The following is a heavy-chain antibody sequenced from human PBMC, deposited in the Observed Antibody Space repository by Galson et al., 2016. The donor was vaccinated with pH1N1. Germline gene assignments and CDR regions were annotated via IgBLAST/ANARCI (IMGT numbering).Heavy chain of an antibody. D-gene: IGHD3-22*01. CDR1: GFSITNRGEA. V-gene: IGHV2-5*02. CDR2: VYWDDDK. CDR3: AHLYYYDTSGFYRYFDY. J-gene: IGHJ4*02. Sequence: ALVKPTQTLTLTCIFSGFSITNRGEAVGWIRQPPGKALEWLALVYWDDDKFYSRSLQSRLTITKDTSKNQVVLRMTNMDPVDTGTYYCAHLYYYDTSGFYRYFDYWGQGILVTVSS.